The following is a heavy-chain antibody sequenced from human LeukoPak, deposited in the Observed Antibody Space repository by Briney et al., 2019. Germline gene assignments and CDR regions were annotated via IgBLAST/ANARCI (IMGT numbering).Heavy chain of an antibody. Sequence: GGSLRLSCVASGYIFNNYAVSWVRQAPGKGLEWVSAISGSGSTYYADSVKGRFTISRDNSKNTGHLQMNSLRAEDTAVYYCVKGGQDCSPTTCYYDWGQGTLVTVSS. V-gene: IGHV3-23*01. CDR1: GYIFNNYA. CDR3: VKGGQDCSPTTCYYD. D-gene: IGHD2-2*01. J-gene: IGHJ4*02. CDR2: ISGSGST.